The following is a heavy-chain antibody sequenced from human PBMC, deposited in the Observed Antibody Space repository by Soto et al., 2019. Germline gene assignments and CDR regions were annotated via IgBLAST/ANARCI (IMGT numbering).Heavy chain of an antibody. D-gene: IGHD3-16*02. CDR3: APLDVDLGGVIVAYFDY. CDR2: ISAYNGNT. CDR1: GYTFTSYG. J-gene: IGHJ4*02. V-gene: IGHV1-18*01. Sequence: QVQLVQSGAEVKKPGASVKVSCKASGYTFTSYGISWVRQAPGQGLEWMGWISAYNGNTNYAQKLQGRVTMTTDTSTSTAYMELRSLRSDDTAVYYCAPLDVDLGGVIVAYFDYWGQGTLVTVSS.